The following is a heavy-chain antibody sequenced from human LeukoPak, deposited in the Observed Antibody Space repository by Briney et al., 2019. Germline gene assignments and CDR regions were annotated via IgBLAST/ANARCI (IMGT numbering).Heavy chain of an antibody. CDR1: GYTFTGYY. CDR3: ARDIDSARGLNY. Sequence: GASVTVSCKASGYTFTGYYMHWVRQAPGQGLEWMGWINPNSGGTNYARKFQGRVTMTRDTSISTAYMELSRLRSDDTAVYYCARDIDSARGLNYWGQGTLVTVSS. D-gene: IGHD3-10*01. CDR2: INPNSGGT. V-gene: IGHV1-2*02. J-gene: IGHJ4*02.